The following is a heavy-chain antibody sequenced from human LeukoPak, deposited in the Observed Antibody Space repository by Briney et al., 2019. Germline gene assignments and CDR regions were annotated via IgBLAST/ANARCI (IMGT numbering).Heavy chain of an antibody. J-gene: IGHJ4*02. CDR2: IGIDSGNT. CDR3: ARDYKYAFDN. D-gene: IGHD5-24*01. V-gene: IGHV3-48*01. Sequence: GGSLRLSCAASGFTFSDYSMNWVRQAPGKGLEWISYIGIDSGNTNYADSVKGRFTISGDKAKNSLNLQMNSLRVEDTAVYYCARDYKYAFDNWGQGTLVTVSS. CDR1: GFTFSDYS.